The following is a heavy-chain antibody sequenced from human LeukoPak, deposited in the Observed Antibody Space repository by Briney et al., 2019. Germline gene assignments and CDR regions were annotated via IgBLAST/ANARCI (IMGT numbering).Heavy chain of an antibody. D-gene: IGHD1-26*01. CDR3: AKDRMGGIVGD. CDR2: ISGSGGST. J-gene: IGHJ1*01. V-gene: IGHV3-23*01. CDR1: GFTFGDYG. Sequence: GRSLRLSCTASGFTFGDYGMSWVRQAPGKGLEWVSAISGSGGSTYYADSVKGRFTISRDNSKNTLYLQMNSLRAEDTAVYYCAKDRMGGIVGDWGQGTLVTVSS.